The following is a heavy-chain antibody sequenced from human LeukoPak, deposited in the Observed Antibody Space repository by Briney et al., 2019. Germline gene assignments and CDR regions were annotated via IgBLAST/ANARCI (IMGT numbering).Heavy chain of an antibody. CDR2: INHSGST. Sequence: SETLSLTCAVYGGSFSGYYWSWTRQPPGKGLEWIGEINHSGSTNYNPSLKSRVTISVDTSKNQFSLKLSSVTAADTAVYYCARGLTYYDFWSGYYSNNWFDPWGQGTLVTVSS. CDR1: GGSFSGYY. CDR3: ARGLTYYDFWSGYYSNNWFDP. V-gene: IGHV4-34*01. J-gene: IGHJ5*02. D-gene: IGHD3-3*01.